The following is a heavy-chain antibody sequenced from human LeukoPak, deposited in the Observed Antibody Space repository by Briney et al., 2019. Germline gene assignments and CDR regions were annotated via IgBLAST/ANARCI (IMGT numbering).Heavy chain of an antibody. J-gene: IGHJ5*02. CDR1: GFTFSGYW. CDR2: INSDGSST. Sequence: GGSLRLSCAASGFTFSGYWMHWVRQAPGKGLVWVSRINSDGSSTSYADSVKGRFTISRDNAKNTLYLQMNSLRAEDTAVYYCARDRIASAGNWRWFDPWGQGTLVTVSS. D-gene: IGHD6-13*01. V-gene: IGHV3-74*01. CDR3: ARDRIASAGNWRWFDP.